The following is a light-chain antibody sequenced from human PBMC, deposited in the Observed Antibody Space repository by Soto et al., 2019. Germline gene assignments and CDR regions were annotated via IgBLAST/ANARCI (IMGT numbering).Light chain of an antibody. J-gene: IGKJ4*01. CDR1: QNVGLY. V-gene: IGKV3-11*01. CDR3: QERGRWPRAT. Sequence: EMVLTQSPATLSLSPGESATLSCRASQNVGLYFAWYRQKSGQPPRLLIHTASSSATGIPARFSGSGSRTDFTPAISSLEPEDIAVYYCQERGRWPRATFGSGTKVE. CDR2: TAS.